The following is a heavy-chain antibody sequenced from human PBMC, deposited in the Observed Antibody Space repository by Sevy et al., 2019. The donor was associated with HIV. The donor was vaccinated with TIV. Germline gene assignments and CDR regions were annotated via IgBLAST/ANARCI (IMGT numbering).Heavy chain of an antibody. CDR1: GFTFDGYA. J-gene: IGHJ3*02. Sequence: GGSLRLSCAASGFTFDGYAMHWVRQAPGKGLEWVSGISWNSGSIGYADSVKGRFTISRDNAKNSLYLQMNSLRAEDTALYYCAKGVVVALINAFDIWGQGTMVTVSS. CDR3: AKGVVVALINAFDI. D-gene: IGHD2-15*01. V-gene: IGHV3-9*01. CDR2: ISWNSGSI.